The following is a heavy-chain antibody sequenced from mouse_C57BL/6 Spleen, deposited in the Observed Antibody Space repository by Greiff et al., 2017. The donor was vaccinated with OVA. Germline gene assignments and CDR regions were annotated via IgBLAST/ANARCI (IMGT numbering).Heavy chain of an antibody. Sequence: QVQLQQSGAELVKPGASVKISCKASGYTFTSYWMHWVKQRPGQGLEWIGIINPSNGGTNYNEKFKSKATLTVDKSSSTAYMQLSSLTSEDSAVYYCARSVFYDGYLAYWGQGTLVTVSA. V-gene: IGHV1-53*01. CDR3: ARSVFYDGYLAY. CDR2: INPSNGGT. J-gene: IGHJ3*01. CDR1: GYTFTSYW. D-gene: IGHD2-3*01.